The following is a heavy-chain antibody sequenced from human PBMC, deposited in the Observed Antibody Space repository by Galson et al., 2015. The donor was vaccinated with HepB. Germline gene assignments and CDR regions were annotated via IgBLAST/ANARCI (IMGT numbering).Heavy chain of an antibody. D-gene: IGHD3-22*01. CDR3: ARGGHYYDSSGYYSRLDY. J-gene: IGHJ4*02. V-gene: IGHV4-30-4*08. CDR2: IYYGGST. CDR1: GGSISSGGYY. Sequence: TLSLTCTVSGGSISSGGYYWSWIRQHPGKGLEWIGYIYYGGSTYYNPSLKSRVTISVDTSKNQFSLKLSSVTAADTAVYYCARGGHYYDSSGYYSRLDYWGQGTLVTVSS.